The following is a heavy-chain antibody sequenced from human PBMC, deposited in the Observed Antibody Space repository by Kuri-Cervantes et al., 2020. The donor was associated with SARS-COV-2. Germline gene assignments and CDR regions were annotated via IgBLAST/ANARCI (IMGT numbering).Heavy chain of an antibody. V-gene: IGHV1-18*01. D-gene: IGHD6-6*01. CDR3: ARGEGSYDP. Sequence: ASVKVSCKASGYTFTTSDINWVRQAPGQGLEWMGWISAYNGKTNYVQKFQGRVTMTTDTATSTAYMELRRLRSDDTAVYYCARGEGSYDPWGQGTPVTVSS. J-gene: IGHJ5*02. CDR2: ISAYNGKT. CDR1: GYTFTTSD.